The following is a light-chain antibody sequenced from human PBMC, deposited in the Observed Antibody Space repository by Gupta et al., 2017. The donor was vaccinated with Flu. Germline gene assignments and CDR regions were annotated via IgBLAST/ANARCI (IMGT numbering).Light chain of an antibody. CDR3: ASWDDSLNDYV. V-gene: IGLV1-44*01. CDR2: DNN. Sequence: QSVLTQPPSASGTPGQRVTISCSGSRSTIGSNTVNWYRQLPGTAPTLLIYDNNQRPSGVPDRFSGSKSGTSASLAISGLQSDDEADYYCASWDDSLNDYVFAAGTKVTVL. J-gene: IGLJ1*01. CDR1: RSTIGSNT.